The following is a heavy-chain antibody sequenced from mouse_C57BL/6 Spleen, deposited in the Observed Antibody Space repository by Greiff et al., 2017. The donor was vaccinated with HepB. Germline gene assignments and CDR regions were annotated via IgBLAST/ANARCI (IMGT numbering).Heavy chain of an antibody. V-gene: IGHV1-52*01. Sequence: QVQLQQPGAELVRPGSSVKLSCKASGYTFTSYWMHWVKQRPIQGLEWIGNIDPSDSETHYNQKFKDKATLTVDKSSSTADMQLSSLHSEDSAVYYCARGAGGGYFYFDYWGQGTTLTVSS. CDR1: GYTFTSYW. J-gene: IGHJ2*01. D-gene: IGHD2-3*01. CDR3: ARGAGGGYFYFDY. CDR2: IDPSDSET.